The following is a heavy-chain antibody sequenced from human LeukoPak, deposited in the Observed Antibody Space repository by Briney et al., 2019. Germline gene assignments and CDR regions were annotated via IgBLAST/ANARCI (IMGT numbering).Heavy chain of an antibody. CDR1: GFTFNSYG. Sequence: GGSLRLSCAASGFTFNSYGMHWVRQAPGKGLEWVAFIQYDGNNNYYADSLKGRFTISRDNSKNTLYLQMNSLRAEDTAVYYCARDIDILTGPLGGDYWGQGTLVTVSS. CDR2: IQYDGNNN. D-gene: IGHD3-9*01. J-gene: IGHJ4*02. CDR3: ARDIDILTGPLGGDY. V-gene: IGHV3-30*02.